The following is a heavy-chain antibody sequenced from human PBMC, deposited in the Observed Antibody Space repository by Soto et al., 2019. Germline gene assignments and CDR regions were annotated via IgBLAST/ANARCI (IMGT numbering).Heavy chain of an antibody. V-gene: IGHV3-30-3*01. CDR2: ISYDGSNK. J-gene: IGHJ4*02. CDR3: AMAPLPYYFDY. Sequence: GGSLRLSCAASGFTFSSYAMHWVRQAPGKGLEWVAVISYDGSNKYYADSVKGRFTISRDNSKNTLYLQMNSLRAEDTAVYYCAMAPLPYYFDYWGQGTLVTVSS. CDR1: GFTFSSYA.